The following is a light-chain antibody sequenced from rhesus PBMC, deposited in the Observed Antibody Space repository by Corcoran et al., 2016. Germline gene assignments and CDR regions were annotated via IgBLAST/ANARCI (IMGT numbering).Light chain of an antibody. CDR1: SSDIGGYNY. V-gene: IGLV2-23*01. CDR3: SSYAGSNTVI. J-gene: IGLJ1*01. CDR2: DVS. Sequence: QAALTQPPSVSGSPEQSVTISCTGTSSDIGGYNYVSWYQQHPGKAPKLMIYDVSKRPSGVSDRFSGSKSGNTDSLSISGLQAEDEADYYCSSYAGSNTVIFGAGTRLTVL.